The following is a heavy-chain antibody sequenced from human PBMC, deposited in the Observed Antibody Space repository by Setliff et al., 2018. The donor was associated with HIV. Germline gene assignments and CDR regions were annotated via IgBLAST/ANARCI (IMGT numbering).Heavy chain of an antibody. CDR1: GYTFNIYG. D-gene: IGHD1-1*01. V-gene: IGHV1-3*01. J-gene: IGHJ4*02. CDR3: ARQLSNSFDY. CDR2: INAADGNT. Sequence: ASVKVSCKTSGYTFNIYGMHWVRQAPGQRLEWMGWINAADGNTKYSQKLQGRVTMTTDTSTSTAYMELRSLRSDDTAVYYCARQLSNSFDYWGQGTLVTVSS.